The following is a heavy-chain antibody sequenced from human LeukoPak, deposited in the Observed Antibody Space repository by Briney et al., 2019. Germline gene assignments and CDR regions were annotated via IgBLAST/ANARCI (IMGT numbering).Heavy chain of an antibody. D-gene: IGHD4-23*01. Sequence: GGSLRLSCAASGFTFSSYSMNWVRQAPGKGLEWVSYISSSSSTIHYADSVKGRFTISRDNAKNSLYLQMNSLRAEDTAVYYCARNGGNSDTVYWGQGTLVTVSS. J-gene: IGHJ4*02. CDR2: ISSSSSTI. CDR1: GFTFSSYS. CDR3: ARNGGNSDTVY. V-gene: IGHV3-48*01.